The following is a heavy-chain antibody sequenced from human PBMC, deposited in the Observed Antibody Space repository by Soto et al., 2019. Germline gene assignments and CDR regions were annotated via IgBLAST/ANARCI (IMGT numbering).Heavy chain of an antibody. Sequence: EVQLVESGGGLIQPGGSLRLSCAVSGFTVSNNYMSWVRQAPGKGLEGVSVIYSGGYTAYGDSVKGRFTISRDNSKNKLFLQMKARRTDAPALFYCAPHPGGGGYWGQGTLVTVSS. J-gene: IGHJ4*02. V-gene: IGHV3-53*01. CDR2: IYSGGYT. CDR1: GFTVSNNY. CDR3: APHPGGGGY. D-gene: IGHD3-10*01.